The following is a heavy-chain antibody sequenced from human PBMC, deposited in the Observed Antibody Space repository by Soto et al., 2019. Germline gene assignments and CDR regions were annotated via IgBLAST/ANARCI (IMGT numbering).Heavy chain of an antibody. J-gene: IGHJ6*02. CDR3: AADPPWLPSGYYYYGMDV. D-gene: IGHD3-10*01. CDR2: ISGSGGST. Sequence: GGSLRVSCAASGLTFSSYAMTWVRQAPGKGLEWVSAISGSGGSTYYADSVKGRFTISRDNSKKTLYLQMNSLRAEDTAVYYCAADPPWLPSGYYYYGMDVWGQGTTVTVSS. V-gene: IGHV3-23*01. CDR1: GLTFSSYA.